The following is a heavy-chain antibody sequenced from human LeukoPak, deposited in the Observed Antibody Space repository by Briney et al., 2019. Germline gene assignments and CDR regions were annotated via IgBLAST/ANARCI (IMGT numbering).Heavy chain of an antibody. CDR2: ISGGGGST. CDR3: AKGGKWDVTPFDY. CDR1: GVTLSNYA. V-gene: IGHV3-23*01. D-gene: IGHD1-26*01. Sequence: PPGGSLRLSCVASGVTLSNYAMNWVRQAPGKGLEWVSTISGGGGSTYYADSVKGRFTISRDNSKNTLYLQVNSLRAEDTAVYYCAKGGKWDVTPFDYWGQGTLVTVSS. J-gene: IGHJ4*02.